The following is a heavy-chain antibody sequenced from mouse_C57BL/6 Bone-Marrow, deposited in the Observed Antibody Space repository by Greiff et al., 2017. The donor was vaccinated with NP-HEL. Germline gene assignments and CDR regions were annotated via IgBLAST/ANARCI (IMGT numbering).Heavy chain of an antibody. CDR3: TRRLWGD. V-gene: IGHV1-15*01. J-gene: IGHJ3*01. D-gene: IGHD1-1*02. Sequence: VQLQESGAELVRPGASVTLSCKASGYTFTDYEMHWVKQTPVHGLEWIGAIDPETGGTAYNQKFKGKAILTADKSSSTAYMELRSLTSEDSAVYYCTRRLWGDWGQGTLVTVSA. CDR2: IDPETGGT. CDR1: GYTFTDYE.